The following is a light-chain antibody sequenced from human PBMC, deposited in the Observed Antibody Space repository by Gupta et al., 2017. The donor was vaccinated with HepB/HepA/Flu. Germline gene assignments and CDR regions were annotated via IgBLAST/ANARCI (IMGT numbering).Light chain of an antibody. CDR1: NIGSKS. CDR2: YND. J-gene: IGLJ1*01. CDR3: QVWDSINDHPV. V-gene: IGLV3-21*04. Sequence: SYVRTQPPSVSVAPGKTARLTWGGNNIGSKSVHWYQQKPGQAPVLVVYYNDLRPSGIPERFSGSNSGNTATLTISTVEAGDEADYFCQVWDSINDHPVFGIGTKVTVL.